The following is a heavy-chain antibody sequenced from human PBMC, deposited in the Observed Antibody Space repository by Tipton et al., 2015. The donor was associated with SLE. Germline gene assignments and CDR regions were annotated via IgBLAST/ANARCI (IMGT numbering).Heavy chain of an antibody. CDR1: GYSFTSYW. J-gene: IGHJ5*02. D-gene: IGHD4-11*01. Sequence: QLVQSGAEVKKPGESLKISCKGSGYSFTSYWIGWVRQMPGKGLEWVGIIYPGDSDTRYSPSFQGQVTISADKSTSTAYLQWSSLKAPDAAIDYCARRQGSVNTNWFDPWGQGTLVTVSS. V-gene: IGHV5-51*03. CDR3: ARRQGSVNTNWFDP. CDR2: IYPGDSDT.